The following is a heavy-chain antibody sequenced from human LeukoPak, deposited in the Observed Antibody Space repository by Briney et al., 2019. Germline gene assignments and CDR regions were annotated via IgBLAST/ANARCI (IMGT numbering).Heavy chain of an antibody. D-gene: IGHD1-14*01. V-gene: IGHV1-69*13. CDR2: IIPIFGTA. CDR1: GYTFTGYY. Sequence: SVKVSCKASGYTFTGYYMHWVRQAPGQGLEWMGGIIPIFGTANYAQKFQGRVTITADESTSTAYMELSSLRSEDTAVYYCAREGMSEPFDPWGQGTLVTVSS. J-gene: IGHJ5*02. CDR3: AREGMSEPFDP.